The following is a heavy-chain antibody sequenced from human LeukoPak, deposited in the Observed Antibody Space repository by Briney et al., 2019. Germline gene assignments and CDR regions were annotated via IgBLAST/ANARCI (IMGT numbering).Heavy chain of an antibody. J-gene: IGHJ4*02. Sequence: GGSLRLSCAASGFISSDYSLHWVRQAPGKGLEWVSSISSSSSCIYYADSVKGRFTISRDNAKNSLYLQMNSLRAEDTAVYYCARVGGDWNYDFDYWGQGTLVTVSS. V-gene: IGHV3-21*01. CDR2: ISSSSSCI. D-gene: IGHD1-7*01. CDR1: GFISSDYS. CDR3: ARVGGDWNYDFDY.